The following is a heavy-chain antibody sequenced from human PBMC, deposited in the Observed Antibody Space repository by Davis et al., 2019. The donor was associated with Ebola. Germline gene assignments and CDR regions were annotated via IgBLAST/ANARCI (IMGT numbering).Heavy chain of an antibody. D-gene: IGHD6-19*01. CDR1: GVSVSRHY. V-gene: IGHV4-59*02. CDR2: MSYSGRS. CDR3: VGGVAGSYFEY. J-gene: IGHJ4*02. Sequence: MPSETLSLTCTVSGVSVSRHYLSWIRQPPGKGLEWIGYMSYSGRSDYRPSLRSRVTISIDTSKNDFSLKLSSVTAADTAVYYCVGGVAGSYFEYWGQGALVTVSS.